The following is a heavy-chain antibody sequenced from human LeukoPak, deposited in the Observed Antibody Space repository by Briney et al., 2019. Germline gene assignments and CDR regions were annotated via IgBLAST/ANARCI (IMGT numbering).Heavy chain of an antibody. CDR1: GGSVSSGSYY. V-gene: IGHV4-61*01. J-gene: IGHJ6*02. CDR3: ARVPYGSGSSLFRGYYYGMDV. D-gene: IGHD3-10*01. Sequence: SETLSLTCTVSGGSVSSGSYYWSWIRQPPGKGLEWIGYIYYSGSTDYNPSLRSRVTISVDTSKNQFSLRLSSVTAADTAVYYCARVPYGSGSSLFRGYYYGMDVWGQGTTVTVSS. CDR2: IYYSGST.